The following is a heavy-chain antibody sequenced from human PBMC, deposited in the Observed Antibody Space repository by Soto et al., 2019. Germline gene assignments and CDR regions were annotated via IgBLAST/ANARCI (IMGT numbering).Heavy chain of an antibody. J-gene: IGHJ5*02. Sequence: QVLLVESGGGLVKPGGSLRLSCAASGFTFSDYYMSWIRQAPGMGLEWVSYISGSGNSIYYADSVKGRFTISRDNAKNSLYLQMNSLRVEYTAVYYCATLSTQFDRWGQGNLVTVSS. CDR3: ATLSTQFDR. CDR1: GFTFSDYY. CDR2: ISGSGNSI. V-gene: IGHV3-11*01. D-gene: IGHD1-1*01.